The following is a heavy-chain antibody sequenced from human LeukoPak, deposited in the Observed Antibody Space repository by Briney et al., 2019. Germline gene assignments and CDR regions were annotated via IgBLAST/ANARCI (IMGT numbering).Heavy chain of an antibody. D-gene: IGHD5-18*01. Sequence: PGGSLRLSCAASGFTFSGYSMNWVRQAPGKGLEWISYISSSGSTIDYADFVKGRFTISRDNAKNSLYLQMNSLRAEDTAVYYCSRLRGYSYGYGDYWGQGTLVTVSS. CDR1: GFTFSGYS. CDR2: ISSSGSTI. CDR3: SRLRGYSYGYGDY. J-gene: IGHJ4*02. V-gene: IGHV3-48*04.